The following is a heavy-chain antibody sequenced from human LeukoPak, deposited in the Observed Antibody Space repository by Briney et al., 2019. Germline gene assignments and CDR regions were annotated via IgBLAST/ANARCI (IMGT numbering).Heavy chain of an antibody. CDR1: GFTFSNNG. CDR2: ISDGGDTT. V-gene: IGHV3-23*01. Sequence: GGSLRLSCAASGFTFSNNGMTWVRQAPGKGMEWVTGISDGGDTTYDAGSVKGRITVSRDNSKNILYLQMNSLIAEDPAIYYCAKTQGFFDHWGQGSQVTVSS. CDR3: AKTQGFFDH. J-gene: IGHJ4*02.